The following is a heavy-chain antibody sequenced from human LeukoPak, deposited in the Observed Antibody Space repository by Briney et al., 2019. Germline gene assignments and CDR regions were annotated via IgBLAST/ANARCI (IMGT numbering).Heavy chain of an antibody. CDR2: IYPGDSDT. D-gene: IGHD6-13*01. V-gene: IGHV5-51*01. Sequence: GESLQISSQGSGYSFTSYWIGWVRPMPGKGLEWMGIIYPGDSDTRYSPSFQGQVTISADKSISTAYLQWSSLKASDTAMYYCARHGYSSSWSYSNNWFDPWGQGTLVTVSS. CDR1: GYSFTSYW. CDR3: ARHGYSSSWSYSNNWFDP. J-gene: IGHJ5*02.